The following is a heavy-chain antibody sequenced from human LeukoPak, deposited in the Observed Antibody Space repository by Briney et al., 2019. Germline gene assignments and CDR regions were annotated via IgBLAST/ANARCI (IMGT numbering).Heavy chain of an antibody. J-gene: IGHJ5*02. CDR3: ARVFRYGDNHWFDP. CDR1: GYTFTGYY. D-gene: IGHD4-17*01. CDR2: INPNSGGT. V-gene: IGHV1-2*02. Sequence: GASVKVSCKASGYTFTGYYMHWVRQAPGQGLEWMGWINPNSGGTNYAQKFQGGVTMTRDTYISTAYMELSRLRSDDTAVYYCARVFRYGDNHWFDPWGQGTLVTVSS.